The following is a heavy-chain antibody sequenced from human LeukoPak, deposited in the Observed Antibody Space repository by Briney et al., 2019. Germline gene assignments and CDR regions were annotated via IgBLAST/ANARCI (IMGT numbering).Heavy chain of an antibody. CDR1: GDSVSSNSAG. Sequence: SQTLSLTCAISGDSVSSNSAGWSWIRQSPSRGLEWLGRTYYRSKWYNDYAVSVKSRITINPDTSKNQFSLQLNSVTPEDTAVYYCARDSPSASGAESYWGQGTLVTVSS. V-gene: IGHV6-1*01. J-gene: IGHJ4*02. CDR2: TYYRSKWYN. CDR3: ARDSPSASGAESY. D-gene: IGHD1-26*01.